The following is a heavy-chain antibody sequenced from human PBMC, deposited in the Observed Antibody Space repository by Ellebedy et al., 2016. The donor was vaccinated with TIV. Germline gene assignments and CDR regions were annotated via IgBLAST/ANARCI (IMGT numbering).Heavy chain of an antibody. CDR2: ISPDGTYV. Sequence: LSLTCAASAFPFSLFGMYWVRQGPGKGLVWVSRISPDGTYVNDADSVKGRFTISSDNAKSTLYLQMNSLRAEDTAVYYCVRGSNGWSGLDYWGQGILVAVSS. J-gene: IGHJ4*02. CDR3: VRGSNGWSGLDY. CDR1: AFPFSLFG. V-gene: IGHV3-74*01. D-gene: IGHD6-19*01.